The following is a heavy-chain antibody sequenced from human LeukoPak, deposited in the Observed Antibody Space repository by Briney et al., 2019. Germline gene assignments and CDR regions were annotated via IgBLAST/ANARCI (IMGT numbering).Heavy chain of an antibody. D-gene: IGHD3-22*01. Sequence: SETLCLTCAVYGGSFSGYYWSWIRQPPGKGLEWIGEINHSGSTNYNPSLKSRVTISVDTSKNQFSLKLSSVTAADTAVYYCARRMDYDSSGYYGWFDPWGQGTLVTVSS. CDR2: INHSGST. CDR1: GGSFSGYY. V-gene: IGHV4-34*01. CDR3: ARRMDYDSSGYYGWFDP. J-gene: IGHJ5*02.